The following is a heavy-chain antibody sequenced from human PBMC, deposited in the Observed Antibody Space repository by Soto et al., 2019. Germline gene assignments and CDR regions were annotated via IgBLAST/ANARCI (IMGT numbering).Heavy chain of an antibody. V-gene: IGHV1-8*01. CDR1: GYTFTSYD. Sequence: ASVKVSCKASGYTFTSYDINWVRQATGQGLEWMGWMNPNSGNTGYAQKFQGRVTMTRNTSISTAYMELSSLRSEDTAVYYCARGPWDIVLVPAADVEGDYWGQGTLVTVSS. CDR2: MNPNSGNT. J-gene: IGHJ4*02. CDR3: ARGPWDIVLVPAADVEGDY. D-gene: IGHD2-2*01.